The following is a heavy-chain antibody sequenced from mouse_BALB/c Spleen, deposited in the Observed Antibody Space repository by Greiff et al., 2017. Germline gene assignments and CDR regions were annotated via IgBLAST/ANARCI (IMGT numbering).Heavy chain of an antibody. J-gene: IGHJ2*01. CDR3: TRGTTVNYFDY. V-gene: IGHV1-5*01. D-gene: IGHD1-1*01. CDR1: GYTFTSYW. CDR2: IYPGNSDT. Sequence: EVQLQQSGTVLARPGASVKMSCKASGYTFTSYWMHWVKQRPGQGLEWIGAIYPGNSDTSYNQKFKGKAKLTAVTSTSTAYMELSSLTNEDSAVYYCTRGTTVNYFDYWGQGTTLTVSS.